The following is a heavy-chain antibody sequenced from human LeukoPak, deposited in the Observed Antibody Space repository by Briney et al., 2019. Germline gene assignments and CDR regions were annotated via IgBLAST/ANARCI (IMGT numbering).Heavy chain of an antibody. Sequence: GGSLRLSCATSGFTFSIYDMNWVRQAPGKGLEWVAVICYDGTNKFYADSVKGRFTISRDNSKNTLYLQMNSLRAEDTAVYYCAKGGAIVGPTKHFEYWGQGALVTVSS. CDR1: GFTFSIYD. J-gene: IGHJ4*02. V-gene: IGHV3-33*06. D-gene: IGHD1-26*01. CDR3: AKGGAIVGPTKHFEY. CDR2: ICYDGTNK.